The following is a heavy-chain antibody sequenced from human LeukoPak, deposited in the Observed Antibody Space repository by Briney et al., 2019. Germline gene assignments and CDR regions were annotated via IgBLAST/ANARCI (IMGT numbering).Heavy chain of an antibody. Sequence: ASVKVSCKASGGTFSSYAISWVRQAPGQGLEWMGWINPNSGGTNYAQKFQGRVTMTRDTSISTAYMELSRLRSDDTAVYYCARTYYYDSSGYYRYNWFDPWGQGTLVTVSS. V-gene: IGHV1-2*02. D-gene: IGHD3-22*01. CDR2: INPNSGGT. J-gene: IGHJ5*02. CDR3: ARTYYYDSSGYYRYNWFDP. CDR1: GGTFSSYA.